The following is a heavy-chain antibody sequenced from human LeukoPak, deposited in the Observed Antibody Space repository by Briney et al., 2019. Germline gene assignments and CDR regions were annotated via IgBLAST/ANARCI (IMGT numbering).Heavy chain of an antibody. CDR1: GXTVSGNY. J-gene: IGHJ4*02. V-gene: IGHV3-53*01. CDR2: IYSGGST. CDR3: ARFGNSAYDY. D-gene: IGHD2/OR15-2a*01. Sequence: PGGSLRLSCSASGXTVSGNYMSWVRQAPGKGMECVSIIYSGGSTYYADSVKGRFTISRDNSKNTLYLQMNSLRAEDTAVYYCARFGNSAYDYWGQGTLVTVSS.